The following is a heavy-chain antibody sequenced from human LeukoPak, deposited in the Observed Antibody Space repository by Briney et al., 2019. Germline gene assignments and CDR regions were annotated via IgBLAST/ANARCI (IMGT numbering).Heavy chain of an antibody. D-gene: IGHD1-26*01. CDR3: ARDGEAWELLNWVDY. CDR1: GFTFSSYE. CDR2: ISSSGSTI. V-gene: IGHV3-48*03. J-gene: IGHJ4*02. Sequence: PGGSLRLSCAASGFTFSSYEMNWVRQAPGKGLEWVSYISSSGSTIYYADSVKGRFTISRDNSKNTLYLQMNSLRAEDTAVYYCARDGEAWELLNWVDYWGQGTLVTVSS.